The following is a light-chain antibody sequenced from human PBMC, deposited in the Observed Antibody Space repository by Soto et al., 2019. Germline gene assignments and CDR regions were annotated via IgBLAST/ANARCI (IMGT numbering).Light chain of an antibody. CDR2: RNN. Sequence: QSVLTQPPSASGTPGQRVTISCSGRSSNIGSNYVYWYQQLPGTAPKLLIYRNNQPPSGVPDRFSGTKSGTSASLAISGLRSEDEAYYYCAAWDDSLSGRVFGGGTKLTVL. CDR1: SSNIGSNY. CDR3: AAWDDSLSGRV. J-gene: IGLJ3*02. V-gene: IGLV1-47*01.